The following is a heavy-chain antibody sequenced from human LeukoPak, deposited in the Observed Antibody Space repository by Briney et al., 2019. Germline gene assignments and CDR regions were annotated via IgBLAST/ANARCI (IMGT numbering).Heavy chain of an antibody. J-gene: IGHJ5*02. CDR2: IYYSGST. CDR1: GGSIRSTSYY. CDR3: ARDISRWFDP. Sequence: KPSETLSLTCTVSGGSIRSTSYYWGWIRQPPGKGLEWIGTIYYSGSTYYNPSPKSRVTISVDTSKNQFSLKLSSVTAVDTAVYYCARDISRWFDPWGQGTLVTVSS. V-gene: IGHV4-39*07.